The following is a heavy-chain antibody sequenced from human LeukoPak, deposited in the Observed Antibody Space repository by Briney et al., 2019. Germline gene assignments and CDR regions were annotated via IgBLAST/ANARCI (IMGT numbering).Heavy chain of an antibody. D-gene: IGHD6-19*01. J-gene: IGHJ4*02. V-gene: IGHV3-21*01. CDR3: ARPGAEAGTHGY. CDR2: ISSSSSYI. CDR1: GFTFSSYS. Sequence: GGSLRLSCAASGFTFSSYSMNWVRQAPGKGLEWVSSISSSSSYIYYADSVKGRFTISRDNAKNSLYLQMNSLRAEDTAVYYCARPGAEAGTHGYWGQGTLVTVSS.